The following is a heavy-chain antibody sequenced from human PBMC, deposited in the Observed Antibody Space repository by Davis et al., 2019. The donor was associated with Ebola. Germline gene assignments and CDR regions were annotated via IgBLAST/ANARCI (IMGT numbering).Heavy chain of an antibody. CDR1: AGTFSSYV. CDR2: IIPMFGKT. J-gene: IGHJ4*02. CDR3: ARGSSGWYTEGKDDY. D-gene: IGHD6-19*01. Sequence: SVKVSCKASAGTFSSYVISWVRQAPGQGLEWTGGIIPMFGKTNYAQNFQGRVTITADESTSTAYMELSSLRSEDTAVYYCARGSSGWYTEGKDDYWGQGTLVTVSS. V-gene: IGHV1-69*13.